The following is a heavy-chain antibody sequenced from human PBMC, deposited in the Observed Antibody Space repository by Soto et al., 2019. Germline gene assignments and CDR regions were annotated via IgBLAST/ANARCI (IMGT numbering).Heavy chain of an antibody. CDR1: GFTFSSYG. CDR2: ISYDGSNK. V-gene: IGHV3-30*18. Sequence: PGGSLRLSCAASGFTFSSYGMHWVRQAPGKGLEWVAVISYDGSNKYYADSVKGRFTISRDNSKNTLYLQMNSLRAEDTAVYYCAKDKHYYDSSGSGAYYYGMDVWGQGNTVTVS. J-gene: IGHJ6*02. CDR3: AKDKHYYDSSGSGAYYYGMDV. D-gene: IGHD3-22*01.